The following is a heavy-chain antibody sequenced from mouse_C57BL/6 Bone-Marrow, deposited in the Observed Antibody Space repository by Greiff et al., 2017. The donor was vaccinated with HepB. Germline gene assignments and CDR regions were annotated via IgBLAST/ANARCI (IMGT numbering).Heavy chain of an antibody. Sequence: LVESGGGLVKPGGSLKLSCAASGFTFSDYGMHWVRQAPEKGLEWVAYISSGSSTIYYADTVKGRFTISRDNAKNTLFLQMTSLRSEDTAMYYCARPTYYSNFYAMDYWGQGTSVTVSS. J-gene: IGHJ4*01. CDR3: ARPTYYSNFYAMDY. D-gene: IGHD2-5*01. CDR2: ISSGSSTI. CDR1: GFTFSDYG. V-gene: IGHV5-17*01.